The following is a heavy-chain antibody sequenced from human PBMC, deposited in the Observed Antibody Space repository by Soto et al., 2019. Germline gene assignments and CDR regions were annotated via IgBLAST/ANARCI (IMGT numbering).Heavy chain of an antibody. V-gene: IGHV4-39*01. CDR1: GGSISSSSYY. D-gene: IGHD3-3*01. J-gene: IGHJ4*02. Sequence: SETLSLTCTVSGGSISSSSYYWGWIRQPPGKGLEWIGSIYYSGSTYYNPSLKSRVTISVDTSKNQFSLKLSSVTAADTAVYYCAISYYDFWPVPPIYWGQGTLVTVSS. CDR2: IYYSGST. CDR3: AISYYDFWPVPPIY.